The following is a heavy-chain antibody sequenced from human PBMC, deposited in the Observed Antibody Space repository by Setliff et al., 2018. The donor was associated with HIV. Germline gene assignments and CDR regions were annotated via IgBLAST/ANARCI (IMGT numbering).Heavy chain of an antibody. CDR2: LWHDGSKK. V-gene: IGHV3-33*08. J-gene: IGHJ2*01. CDR1: GFTFSSYG. D-gene: IGHD3-16*01. CDR3: ARDGRFRLKSNPVEWYFDL. Sequence: PGGSLRLSCGASGFTFSSYGMHWVRQAPGKGLEWVAILWHDGSKKYYADSVKGRFTISRDNSKNTLYLQMNSLRAEDTAVYYCARDGRFRLKSNPVEWYFDLWGRGTLVTAPQ.